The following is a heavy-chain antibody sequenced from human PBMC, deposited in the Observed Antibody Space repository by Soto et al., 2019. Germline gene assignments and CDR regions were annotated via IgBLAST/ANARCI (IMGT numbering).Heavy chain of an antibody. D-gene: IGHD3-10*01. V-gene: IGHV3-74*01. CDR2: INSDGSTT. CDR1: GFTFSSYL. Sequence: WGSLRLSCAASGFTFSSYLMHWVRQAPGKGLVWVSRINSDGSTTSYADSVKGRFTISRDNSRNTLYLQLNSLRAEDTAVYYSVKRGIYFDPGGQGILVTVPP. J-gene: IGHJ5*02. CDR3: VKRGIYFDP.